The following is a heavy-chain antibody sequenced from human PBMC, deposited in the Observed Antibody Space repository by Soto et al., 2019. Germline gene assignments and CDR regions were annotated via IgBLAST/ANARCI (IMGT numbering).Heavy chain of an antibody. CDR3: ARTTWLVNLEIDY. V-gene: IGHV3-30-3*01. D-gene: IGHD6-19*01. Sequence: GGSLRLSCAASGFTFSSYAMHWVRQAPGKGLEWVAVISYDGSNKYYADSVKGRFTISRDNSKNTLYLQMNSLRAEDTAVYYCARTTWLVNLEIDYWGQGTLVTVSS. CDR1: GFTFSSYA. CDR2: ISYDGSNK. J-gene: IGHJ4*02.